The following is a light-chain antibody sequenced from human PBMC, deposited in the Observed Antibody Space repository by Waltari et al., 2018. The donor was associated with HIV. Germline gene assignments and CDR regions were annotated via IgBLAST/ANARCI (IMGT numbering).Light chain of an antibody. J-gene: IGKJ4*01. V-gene: IGKV4-1*01. CDR3: QQYYSSSLT. CDR1: QSVLYSSNNKNY. CDR2: WAS. Sequence: DIVMTQSPDSLVVSLGERVTINCKSSQSVLYSSNNKNYLAWYQQKPGQPPKLLIYWASTRDSGVPDRFSGSGSGTDFTLTISSLQAEDVAVYYCQQYYSSSLTFGGGTKVEIK.